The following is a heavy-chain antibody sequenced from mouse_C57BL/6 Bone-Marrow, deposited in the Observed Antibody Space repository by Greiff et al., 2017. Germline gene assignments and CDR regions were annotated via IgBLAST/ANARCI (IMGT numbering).Heavy chain of an antibody. J-gene: IGHJ3*01. CDR3: AREAY. V-gene: IGHV1-69*01. CDR1: GYTFTSYW. Sequence: QVQLKQPGAELVMPGASVKLSCKASGYTFTSYWMHWVKQRPGQGLEWIGEIDPSDSYTNYNQKFKGKSTLTVDKSSSTAYMELRSLTSEDSAVYFCAREAYWGQGTLVTVSA. CDR2: IDPSDSYT.